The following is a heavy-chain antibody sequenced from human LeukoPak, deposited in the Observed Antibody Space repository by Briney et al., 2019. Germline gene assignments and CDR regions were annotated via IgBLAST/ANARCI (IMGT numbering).Heavy chain of an antibody. CDR2: IIGSAVNT. CDR3: AKYTSGTSYRGLDQ. Sequence: AGGSLRLSCGASGLTVSSYGMSWVRQAPGKGLERVSTIIGSAVNTYYADSVKGRFTISRDDSKNTVYLQTNSLRAEDTAVYSCAKYTSGTSYRGLDQWGQGTLVTVSS. D-gene: IGHD3-10*01. CDR1: GLTVSSYG. J-gene: IGHJ4*02. V-gene: IGHV3-23*01.